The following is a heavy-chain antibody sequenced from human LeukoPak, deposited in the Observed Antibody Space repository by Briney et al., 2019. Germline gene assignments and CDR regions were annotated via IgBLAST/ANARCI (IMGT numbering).Heavy chain of an antibody. D-gene: IGHD4-17*01. CDR3: ARGPLGDEFADAFDI. J-gene: IGHJ3*02. CDR1: GASISSYY. CDR2: IYYSGST. Sequence: SETLSLTCTVSGASISSYYWNWIRRPPGKGLEWIGYIYYSGSTNYNPSLKSRVTISVDTSKNQFSLKLSSVTAADTAVYYCARGPLGDEFADAFDIWGQGTMVTVSS. V-gene: IGHV4-59*01.